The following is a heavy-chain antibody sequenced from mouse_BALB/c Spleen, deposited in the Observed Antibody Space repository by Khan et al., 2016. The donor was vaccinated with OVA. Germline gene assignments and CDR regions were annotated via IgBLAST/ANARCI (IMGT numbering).Heavy chain of an antibody. CDR1: GFSLSRYT. V-gene: IGHV2-6-4*01. Sequence: QVQLKESGPGLVAPSQSLSITCTVSGFSLSRYTIHWVRQPPGKGLEWLGMIWGGGGTDYNSTLKSRLTISKDNSKSQVFLKMNSLQTDDTAMYYCVRAYYRFDGYYAMDYWGQGTSVTVSS. CDR2: IWGGGGT. D-gene: IGHD2-14*01. J-gene: IGHJ4*01. CDR3: VRAYYRFDGYYAMDY.